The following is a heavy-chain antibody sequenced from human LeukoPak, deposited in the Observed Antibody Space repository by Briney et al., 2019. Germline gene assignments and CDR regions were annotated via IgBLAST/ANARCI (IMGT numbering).Heavy chain of an antibody. J-gene: IGHJ4*02. V-gene: IGHV3-7*01. CDR3: VRDPQWMVPQFDY. Sequence: GGSLRLSCEASGFMFSSYWMSWVRQVSGKGLEWVANIKQDGSEKNYVDSVKGRFTISRDNAKNSVYLQMNSLRVEDTAVYYCVRDPQWMVPQFDYWGQGTLVTVSS. CDR1: GFMFSSYW. D-gene: IGHD6-19*01. CDR2: IKQDGSEK.